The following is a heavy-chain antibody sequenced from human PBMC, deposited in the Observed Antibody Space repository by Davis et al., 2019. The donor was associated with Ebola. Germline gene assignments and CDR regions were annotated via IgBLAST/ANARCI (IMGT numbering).Heavy chain of an antibody. CDR1: GFMFSSYV. V-gene: IGHV3-23*01. Sequence: GESLKISCAASGFMFSSYVMSWVRQAPGKGLEWVSTLGTSADTYYADSVKGRFTISRDNSKNTLYLQMNSLRAEDTAVYYCAGEGKYRGESRAFDYWGQGTLVTVSS. CDR2: LGTSADT. D-gene: IGHD2-2*01. J-gene: IGHJ4*01. CDR3: AGEGKYRGESRAFDY.